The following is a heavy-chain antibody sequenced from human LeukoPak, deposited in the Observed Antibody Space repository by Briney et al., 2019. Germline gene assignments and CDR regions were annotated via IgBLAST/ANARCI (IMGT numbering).Heavy chain of an antibody. V-gene: IGHV3-11*01. CDR3: ARPRAPKWHWFDP. CDR2: ISSSGSTI. Sequence: GGSLRLSCAASGFTFSDYYMSWIRQAPGKELEWVSYISSSGSTIYYADSVKGRFTISRDNAKNSLYLQMNSLRAEDTAVYYCARPRAPKWHWFDPWGQGTLVTVSS. CDR1: GFTFSDYY. D-gene: IGHD5-12*01. J-gene: IGHJ5*02.